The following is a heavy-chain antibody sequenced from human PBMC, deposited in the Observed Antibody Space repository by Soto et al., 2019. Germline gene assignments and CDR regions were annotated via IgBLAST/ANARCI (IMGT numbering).Heavy chain of an antibody. CDR3: ARMGTFGSLNWFDP. CDR2: MNPGSGDT. J-gene: IGHJ5*02. D-gene: IGHD3-16*01. V-gene: IGHV1-8*01. Sequence: ASVKVSCKASGYSFTNNDVSWVRQATGQGLEWMGWMNPGSGDTGYAQKFQGRVTMTRDISIATAYMELSSLRSDDTAIYYCARMGTFGSLNWFDPWGQGTLVTVSS. CDR1: GYSFTNND.